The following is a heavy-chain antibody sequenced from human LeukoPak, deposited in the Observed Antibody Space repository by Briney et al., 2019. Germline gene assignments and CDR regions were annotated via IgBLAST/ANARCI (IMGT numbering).Heavy chain of an antibody. CDR3: ARGSDTAAGLY. Sequence: SETLARTYAFDGESSSGNYWSWIRQPPGKGLEWIGEINHSGSTNYNPSLKSRVSISVDSSKNQFSLKVSSVTAADTAVYYCARGSDTAAGLYWGQGTLVTVSS. CDR1: GESSSGNY. CDR2: INHSGST. J-gene: IGHJ4*02. D-gene: IGHD6-13*01. V-gene: IGHV4-34*01.